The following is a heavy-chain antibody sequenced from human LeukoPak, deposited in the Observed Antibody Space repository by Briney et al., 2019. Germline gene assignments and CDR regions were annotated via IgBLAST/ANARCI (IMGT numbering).Heavy chain of an antibody. CDR1: GFTFSSYA. J-gene: IGHJ4*03. D-gene: IGHD6-19*01. V-gene: IGHV3-30-3*01. CDR3: ASSPIAVAAPRYFDY. Sequence: GGSRRLSCAASGFTFSSYAIHWVRQAPGKGLEWVAVISYDGSNKYYADSVKGRFTISRDNSKNTLYLQMNSLRAEDTAVYYCASSPIAVAAPRYFDYWGQGTLVTVSS. CDR2: ISYDGSNK.